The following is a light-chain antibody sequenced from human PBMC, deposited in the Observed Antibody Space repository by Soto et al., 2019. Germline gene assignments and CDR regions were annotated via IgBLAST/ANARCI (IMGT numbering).Light chain of an antibody. Sequence: EIVLTQSPGTLSLSPGERATLSCRASQSVSSSYLAWYQQKPGQAPRLLIYGASSRATGIPDRFSGSGSGPDFTLPISRLEPEDFAVYYCQQYGSSPWTFGQGTKLEIK. V-gene: IGKV3-20*01. CDR2: GAS. CDR3: QQYGSSPWT. J-gene: IGKJ1*01. CDR1: QSVSSSY.